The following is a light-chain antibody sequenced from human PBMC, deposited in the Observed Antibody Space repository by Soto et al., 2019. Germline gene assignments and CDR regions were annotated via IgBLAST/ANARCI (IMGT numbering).Light chain of an antibody. CDR3: QQSYSTPRT. CDR2: TAS. J-gene: IGKJ1*01. V-gene: IGKV1-39*01. CDR1: QSISNY. Sequence: DIQMTQSPSSLSASVGDRVTIACRASQSISNYLNWYQQTPGKAPKLLIYTASSLQSGVPSRFSGSGSGTDFTLTISSLQPEDFVTYYCQQSYSTPRTFGQGIKVEIK.